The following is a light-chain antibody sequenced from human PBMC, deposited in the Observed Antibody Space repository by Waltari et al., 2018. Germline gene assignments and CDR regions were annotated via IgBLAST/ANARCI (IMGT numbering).Light chain of an antibody. V-gene: IGLV2-14*01. Sequence: QSALTQPASVSGSPGQSITISCTGTSSVFGGYSSVSWYQQHPGKAPKLMIYAVSKRPSGVSNRFSGSKSGNTASLTISGLQAEDEADYYCSSYTSSSTWVFGGGTKLTVL. CDR2: AVS. CDR1: SSVFGGYSS. CDR3: SSYTSSSTWV. J-gene: IGLJ3*02.